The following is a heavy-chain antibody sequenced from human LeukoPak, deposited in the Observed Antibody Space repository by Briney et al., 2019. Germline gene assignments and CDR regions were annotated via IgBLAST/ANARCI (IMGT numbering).Heavy chain of an antibody. CDR2: ISSSSSYI. D-gene: IGHD6-19*01. V-gene: IGHV3-21*01. J-gene: IGHJ4*02. CDR1: GFTFSSYS. Sequence: GGSLRLSCAASGFTFSSYSMNWVRQAPGKGLEWVSSISSSSSYIYYADSVKGRFTISRDNAKNSLYLQMNSLRAEDTAVYYCALDSSGWYYFDSWGQGALVTVSS. CDR3: ALDSSGWYYFDS.